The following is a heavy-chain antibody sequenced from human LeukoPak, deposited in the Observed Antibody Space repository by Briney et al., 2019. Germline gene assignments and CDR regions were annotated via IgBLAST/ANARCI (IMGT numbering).Heavy chain of an antibody. J-gene: IGHJ5*01. Sequence: GESLKISCKGSGYSFTSYWIGWVRQMPGKGLEWMGIIYCDGSKTTYSPSFQSQVTISVDKSTSTAYLQWSSLKASDTAIYFCARRAELGMRYFDFWGRGALLVVSS. V-gene: IGHV5-51*01. CDR3: ARRAELGMRYFDF. D-gene: IGHD7-27*01. CDR1: GYSFTSYW. CDR2: IYCDGSKT.